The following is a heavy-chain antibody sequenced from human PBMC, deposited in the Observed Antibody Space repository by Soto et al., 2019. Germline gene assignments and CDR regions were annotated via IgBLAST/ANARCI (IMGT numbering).Heavy chain of an antibody. CDR3: AREGSYYFDSRMDY. D-gene: IGHD3-22*01. V-gene: IGHV1-46*01. J-gene: IGHJ4*02. CDR2: INPSDGRT. CDR1: GYTFSSNY. Sequence: QVQLVQSGAEVKETGASVGISCKASGYTFSSNYIDWVRQAPGQGLEWMGIINPSDGRTSYAPKFQDRVTMTMDTSTGTVNLVLSSLRSEDTAVYYCAREGSYYFDSRMDYWGQGTLVSVSS.